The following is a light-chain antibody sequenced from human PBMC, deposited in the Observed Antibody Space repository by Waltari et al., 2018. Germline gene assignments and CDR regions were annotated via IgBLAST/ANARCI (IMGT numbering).Light chain of an antibody. CDR3: QQYDNLPLT. Sequence: DIQMTQSPSSLSASVGDRVTITCQASQDISNYLNWYQQKPGKAPKLLMYDASNLETGVPARLSGSGSGTDFTFTISSLQPEDIATYYCQQYDNLPLTFGGGTKVEIK. J-gene: IGKJ4*01. CDR1: QDISNY. CDR2: DAS. V-gene: IGKV1-33*01.